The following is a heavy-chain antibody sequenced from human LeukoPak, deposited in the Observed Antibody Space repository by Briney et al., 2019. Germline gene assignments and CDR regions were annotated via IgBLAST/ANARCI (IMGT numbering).Heavy chain of an antibody. Sequence: PGGSLRLSCAASGFTFSSYGMNWVRQAPGKGLEWVSAISGSGGSTFYAEFVKGRFTISRDSSKNTLYLQMNSLRAEDTAVYYCARERDYSKWNFDYWGQGTLVTVSS. CDR3: ARERDYSKWNFDY. CDR2: ISGSGGST. V-gene: IGHV3-23*01. CDR1: GFTFSSYG. J-gene: IGHJ4*02. D-gene: IGHD4-11*01.